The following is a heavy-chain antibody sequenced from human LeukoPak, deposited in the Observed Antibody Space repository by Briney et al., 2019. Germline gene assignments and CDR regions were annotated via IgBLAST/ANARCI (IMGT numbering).Heavy chain of an antibody. CDR1: GFTFGAFG. CDR2: ISYDGSNK. V-gene: IGHV3-30*18. J-gene: IGHJ3*02. Sequence: GGSLRLSCAASGFTFGAFGIHWVRQPPGKGLEWVAVISYDGSNKYYGDSVKGRFTISRDNSKNTLYLQMNSLRAEDTALYYCAKGVGATRAAFDIWGQGTMVTVSS. D-gene: IGHD1-26*01. CDR3: AKGVGATRAAFDI.